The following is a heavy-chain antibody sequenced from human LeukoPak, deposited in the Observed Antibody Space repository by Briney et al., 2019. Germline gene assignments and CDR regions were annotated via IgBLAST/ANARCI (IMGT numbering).Heavy chain of an antibody. CDR3: ARRAAPYGMDV. J-gene: IGHJ6*02. D-gene: IGHD6-25*01. CDR2: IYYSGST. V-gene: IGHV4-59*08. CDR1: GGPISSYY. Sequence: SETLSLTCTVSGGPISSYYWSWIRQPPGKGLEWIGYIYYSGSTNYNPSLKSRVTISVDTSKNQFSLKLSSVTAADTAVYYCARRAAPYGMDVWGQGTTVTVSS.